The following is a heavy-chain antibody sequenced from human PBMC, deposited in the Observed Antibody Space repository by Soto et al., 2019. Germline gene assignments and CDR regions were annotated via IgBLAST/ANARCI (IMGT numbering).Heavy chain of an antibody. J-gene: IGHJ5*02. Sequence: ASVKVSCKASGYTFTSYGISWVRQAPGQGLEWMGWISAYNGNTNYAQKLQGRVTMTTDTSTSTAYMELRSLRSDDTAVYYCARRVQWLVQSGYNWFDPWGQGTLVTVSS. CDR1: GYTFTSYG. CDR2: ISAYNGNT. D-gene: IGHD6-19*01. CDR3: ARRVQWLVQSGYNWFDP. V-gene: IGHV1-18*01.